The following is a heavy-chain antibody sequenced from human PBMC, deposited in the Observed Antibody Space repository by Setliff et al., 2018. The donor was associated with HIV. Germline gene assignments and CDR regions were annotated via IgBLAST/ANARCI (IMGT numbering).Heavy chain of an antibody. CDR1: GYSFTKYW. Sequence: PGESLKISCKGSGYSFTKYWIAWVRQTPGKGLEWMGIISPSDSDTRHSPSFQGQVTMPADKSVSTAYLQWSSLRAADTAVYYCARADCGGDCYLPYYFDHWGQGTLVTVSS. CDR2: ISPSDSDT. CDR3: ARADCGGDCYLPYYFDH. D-gene: IGHD2-21*02. V-gene: IGHV5-51*01. J-gene: IGHJ4*02.